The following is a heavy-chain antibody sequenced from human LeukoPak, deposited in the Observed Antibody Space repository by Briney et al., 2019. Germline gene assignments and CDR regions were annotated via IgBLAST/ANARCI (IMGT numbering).Heavy chain of an antibody. V-gene: IGHV3-48*04. J-gene: IGHJ4*02. CDR1: GFTFNSYA. Sequence: GGSLRLSCAASGFTFNSYAFNWVRQAPGKGLEWVSYISSSSNVIYYTDSVKGRFTISRDNAKNSLYLQMNSLRAEDTAVYYCARDHTVTTFASSYFDYWGQGTLVTVSS. CDR2: ISSSSNVI. CDR3: ARDHTVTTFASSYFDY. D-gene: IGHD4-17*01.